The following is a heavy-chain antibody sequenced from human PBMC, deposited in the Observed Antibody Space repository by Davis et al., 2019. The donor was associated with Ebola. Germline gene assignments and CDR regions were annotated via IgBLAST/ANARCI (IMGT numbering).Heavy chain of an antibody. CDR2: IRYDGSNK. Sequence: GGSLRLSCAASGFTFSTYEMNWVRQAPGKGLEWVAFIRYDGSNKYYADSVKGRFTISRDNAKNSLYLQMNSLRAEDTAVYYCARSRMVQLGTLDYWGQGTLVTVSS. CDR3: ARSRMVQLGTLDY. D-gene: IGHD3-10*01. J-gene: IGHJ4*02. CDR1: GFTFSTYE. V-gene: IGHV3-33*08.